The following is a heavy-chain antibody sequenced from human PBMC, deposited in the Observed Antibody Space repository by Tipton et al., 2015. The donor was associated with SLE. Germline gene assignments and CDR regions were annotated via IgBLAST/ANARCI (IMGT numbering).Heavy chain of an antibody. D-gene: IGHD6-19*01. CDR1: GFTFSSYG. V-gene: IGHV3-71*01. J-gene: IGHJ6*03. CDR2: IRSKAYGGTT. Sequence: SLRLSCAASGFTFSSYGMHWVRQAPGKGLEWVGFIRSKAYGGTTEYAASVKGRFTISRDDSKSIAYLQMNSLRAEDTAVYYCARGARGWGYMDVWGKGTTVTVSS. CDR3: ARGARGWGYMDV.